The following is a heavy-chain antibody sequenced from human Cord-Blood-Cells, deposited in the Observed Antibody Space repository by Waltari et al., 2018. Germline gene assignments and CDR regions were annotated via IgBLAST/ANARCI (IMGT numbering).Heavy chain of an antibody. CDR1: GFTFSSYS. V-gene: IGHV3-21*01. J-gene: IGHJ4*02. CDR3: ARGYCTNGVCYFDY. CDR2: ISSSSSYI. Sequence: EVQLVVSGGGLVKPGGSLRLSCAASGFTFSSYSMNWVRQDPGKGLEWVSSISSSSSYIYYADSVKGRFTISRDNAKNSLYLQMNSLVAEDTAVYYCARGYCTNGVCYFDYWGQGTLVTVSS. D-gene: IGHD2-8*01.